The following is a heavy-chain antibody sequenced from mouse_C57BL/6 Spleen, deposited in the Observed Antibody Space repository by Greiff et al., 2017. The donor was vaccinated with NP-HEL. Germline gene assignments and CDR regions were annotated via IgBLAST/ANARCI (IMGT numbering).Heavy chain of an antibody. V-gene: IGHV1-39*01. CDR2: INPNYGTT. Sequence: EVKLVESGPELVKPGASVKISCKASGYSFTDYNMNWVKQSNGKSLEWIGVINPNYGTTSYNQKFKGKATLTVDQSSSTAYMQLNSLTSEDSAVYYCAKITTVVAPFDYWGQGTTLTVSS. CDR1: GYSFTDYN. J-gene: IGHJ2*01. CDR3: AKITTVVAPFDY. D-gene: IGHD1-1*01.